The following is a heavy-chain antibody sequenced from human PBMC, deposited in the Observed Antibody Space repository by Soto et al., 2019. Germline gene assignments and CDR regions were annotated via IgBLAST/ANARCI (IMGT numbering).Heavy chain of an antibody. D-gene: IGHD6-6*01. CDR1: GFTFSTYT. CDR2: RSIRGGDE. Sequence: QVQLVESGGGVVPPGKSQTRSCAASGFTFSTYTMHWARQAQGKGLEWETVRSIRGGDEYYAESVRGGFTISRDDSKNTRYLQMDSLRVEDTAVYYCARGTIVARQHLDYWGQGTLVTVSS. CDR3: ARGTIVARQHLDY. V-gene: IGHV3-30*03. J-gene: IGHJ4*02.